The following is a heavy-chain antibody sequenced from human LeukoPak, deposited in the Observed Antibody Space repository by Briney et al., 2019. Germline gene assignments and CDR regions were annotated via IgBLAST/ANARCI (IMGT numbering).Heavy chain of an antibody. CDR1: GGSISSGDYY. J-gene: IGHJ4*02. V-gene: IGHV4-30-4*01. CDR2: IYYSGST. CDR3: ARLLTAYSSGWPHYFDY. Sequence: PSQTLSLTCTVSGGSISSGDYYWHWIRQPPGKGLEWIGYIYYSGSTYYNPSLKSRVTISVDTSKNQFSLKLSSVTAADTAVYYCARLLTAYSSGWPHYFDYWGQGTLVTVSS. D-gene: IGHD6-19*01.